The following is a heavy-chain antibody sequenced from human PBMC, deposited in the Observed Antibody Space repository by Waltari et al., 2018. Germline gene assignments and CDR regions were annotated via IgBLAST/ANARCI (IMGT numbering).Heavy chain of an antibody. J-gene: IGHJ6*02. CDR2: IXSVSTXI. Sequence: VXXXESGGGXVQPXGSLRLSCAASGFTFNRFNMIWVRQAPGKGLEWVSHIXSVSTXIVYAXSVKGXFTTSRDNAKXSLYLQMRDLRVEDTAVXFCAKENVXGADRXIFDPLYYGMDXWGQGTTVAVS. D-gene: IGHD3-10*02. CDR3: AKENVXGADRXIFDPLYYGMDX. V-gene: IGHV3-48*01. CDR1: GFTFNRFN.